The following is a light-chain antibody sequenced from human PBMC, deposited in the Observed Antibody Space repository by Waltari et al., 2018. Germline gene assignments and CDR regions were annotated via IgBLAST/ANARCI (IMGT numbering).Light chain of an antibody. J-gene: IGLJ2*01. CDR3: QVWDSSSDHVV. V-gene: IGLV3-21*04. CDR1: NIGRKS. CDR2: DDS. Sequence: SYVLTQPPSVSVAPGKTARITCGGNNIGRKSVHWYQQKTGPAPVLVIYDDSDRPSVFPEGCSGSNSGNTATRTISRVEAGDEADYYWQVWDSSSDHVVFGGGTKLTVL.